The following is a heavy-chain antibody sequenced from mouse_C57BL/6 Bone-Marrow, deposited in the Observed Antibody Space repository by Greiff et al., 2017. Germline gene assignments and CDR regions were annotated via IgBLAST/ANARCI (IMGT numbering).Heavy chain of an antibody. Sequence: QVHVKQSGAELARPGASVKMSCKASGYTFTSYTMHWVKQRPGQGLEWIGYINPSSGYTKYNQKFKDKATLTADKSSSTAYMQLSSLTSEDSAVYYSARSYSNFYAMDYWGQGTSVTVSS. CDR2: INPSSGYT. J-gene: IGHJ4*01. D-gene: IGHD2-5*01. V-gene: IGHV1-4*01. CDR3: ARSYSNFYAMDY. CDR1: GYTFTSYT.